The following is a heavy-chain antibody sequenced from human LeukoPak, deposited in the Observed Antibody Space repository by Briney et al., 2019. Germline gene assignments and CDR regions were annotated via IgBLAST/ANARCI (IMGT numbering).Heavy chain of an antibody. CDR1: ELTFSRYS. D-gene: IGHD6-13*01. V-gene: IGHV3-21*01. J-gene: IGHJ4*02. Sequence: PGGSLRLSCAASELTFSRYSMNWVRQAPGKGLEWVSSISSSSSYIYYADSVKGRFTISRDNAKNSLYLQMNSLRAEDTAVYYCARWGSSCPFDYWGQGTLVTVSS. CDR2: ISSSSSYI. CDR3: ARWGSSCPFDY.